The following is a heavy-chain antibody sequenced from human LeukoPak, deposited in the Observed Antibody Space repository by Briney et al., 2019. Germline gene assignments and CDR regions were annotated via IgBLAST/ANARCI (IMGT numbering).Heavy chain of an antibody. V-gene: IGHV4-59*01. J-gene: IGHJ4*02. CDR2: ISYSGST. Sequence: PSETLSLTCTVSGGSISSYYWSWIRQPPGKGLEWIGYISYSGSTNYNPSLKSRVTISVDTSRNQFSLKLSSVTPADTAVYYCARAPAWDLLSLAYFDYWGQGTLVTVSS. D-gene: IGHD1-26*01. CDR3: ARAPAWDLLSLAYFDY. CDR1: GGSISSYY.